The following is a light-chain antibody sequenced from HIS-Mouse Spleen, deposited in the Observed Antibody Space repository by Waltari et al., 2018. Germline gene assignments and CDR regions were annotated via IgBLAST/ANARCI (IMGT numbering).Light chain of an antibody. CDR2: AAS. Sequence: AIRMTQSPSSLSASTGDRVTITCRASQGISLYLAWYQQKPGKAPKLLIYAASTLQSGVPSRFSGSGSGTDFTLTISCLQSEDFATYYCQQYYSYPYTFGQGTKLEIK. V-gene: IGKV1-8*01. CDR3: QQYYSYPYT. CDR1: QGISLY. J-gene: IGKJ2*01.